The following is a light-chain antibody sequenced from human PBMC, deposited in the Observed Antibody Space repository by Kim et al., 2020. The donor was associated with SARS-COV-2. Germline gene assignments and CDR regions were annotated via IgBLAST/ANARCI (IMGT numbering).Light chain of an antibody. CDR1: NIGGHS. V-gene: IGLV3-21*01. CDR3: QVWDTDTEDYA. Sequence: SYELTQPPSVSVAPGQTARITCGGNNIGGHSVHWYQQKPGQAPVLVIYYDSDRPSGIPERFSGSKAATTATLTISRVEAGDEAAYNCQVWDTDTEDYAFG. CDR2: YDS. J-gene: IGLJ1*01.